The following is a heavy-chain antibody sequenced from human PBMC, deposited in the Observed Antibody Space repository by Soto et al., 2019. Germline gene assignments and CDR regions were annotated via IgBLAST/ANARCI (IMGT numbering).Heavy chain of an antibody. D-gene: IGHD4-4*01. J-gene: IGHJ6*03. CDR2: IYHSGST. Sequence: PSETLSLTCAVSSFSISSSNWWSWVRQPPGKGLEWIGEIYHSGSTNYNPSLKSRVTISVDKSKNQFSLKLSSVTAADTAVYYCARGGPLQYYYYYYMDVWGKGTTVTVSS. CDR3: ARGGPLQYYYYYYMDV. CDR1: SFSISSSNW. V-gene: IGHV4-4*02.